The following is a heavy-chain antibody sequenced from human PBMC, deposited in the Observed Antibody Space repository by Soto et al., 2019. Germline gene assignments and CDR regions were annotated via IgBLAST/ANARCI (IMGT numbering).Heavy chain of an antibody. Sequence: QVQLVESGGGVVQPGRSLRLSCAASGFTFSSYGMHWVRQAPGKGLEWVAVIWYDGSNKYYADSVKGRFTIPRDNSKNTLYLQMNSLRAEDTAVYYCAREAGGGDYPLVDYWGQGTLVTVSS. J-gene: IGHJ4*02. CDR2: IWYDGSNK. V-gene: IGHV3-33*01. CDR1: GFTFSSYG. D-gene: IGHD4-17*01. CDR3: AREAGGGDYPLVDY.